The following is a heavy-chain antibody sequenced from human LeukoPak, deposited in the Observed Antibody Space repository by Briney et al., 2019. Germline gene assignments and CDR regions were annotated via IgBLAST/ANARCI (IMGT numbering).Heavy chain of an antibody. V-gene: IGHV3-74*01. CDR3: ARVVPYYYDSSGYHDY. CDR1: GFTFSSYS. J-gene: IGHJ4*02. Sequence: PGGSLRLSCAASGFTFSSYSMNWVRQAPGKGLVWVSRINSDGSSTSYADSVKGRFTISRDNAKNTLYLQMNSLRAEDTAVYYCARVVPYYYDSSGYHDYWGQGTLVTVSS. D-gene: IGHD3-22*01. CDR2: INSDGSST.